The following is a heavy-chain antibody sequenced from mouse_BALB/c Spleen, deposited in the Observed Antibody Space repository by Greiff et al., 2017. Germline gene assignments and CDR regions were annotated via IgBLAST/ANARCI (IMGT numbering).Heavy chain of an antibody. Sequence: EVQLQQSGPSLVKPSQTLSLTCSVTGDSITSGYWNWIRKFPGNKLEYMGYISYSGSTYYNPSLKSRISITRDTSKNQYYLQLNSVTTEDTATYYCARFTTATGYFDVWGAGTTVTVSS. V-gene: IGHV3-8*02. D-gene: IGHD1-2*01. J-gene: IGHJ1*01. CDR3: ARFTTATGYFDV. CDR1: GDSITSGY. CDR2: ISYSGST.